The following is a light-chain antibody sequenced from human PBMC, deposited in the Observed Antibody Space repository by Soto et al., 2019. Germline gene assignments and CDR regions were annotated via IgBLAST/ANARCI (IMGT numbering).Light chain of an antibody. V-gene: IGKV1-5*03. CDR2: KAS. J-gene: IGKJ1*01. CDR1: QSISSW. Sequence: DTEMTQSPSSRAASAADRVTITGRASQSISSWVAWYQQKPGKAPKTPICKASSLESGVASRFSGSGSGTEFTLPINSLPSDDFATYYCQQYNSYPGTFAQGTKVDIK. CDR3: QQYNSYPGT.